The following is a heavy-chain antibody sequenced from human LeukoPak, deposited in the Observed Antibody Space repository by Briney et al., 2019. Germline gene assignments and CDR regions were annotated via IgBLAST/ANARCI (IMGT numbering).Heavy chain of an antibody. D-gene: IGHD6-13*01. J-gene: IGHJ4*02. V-gene: IGHV4-39*01. CDR1: GGSISSSSYY. CDR3: ARRGSSWL. Sequence: SETLSLTCTVSGGSISSSSYYWGWIRQPPGKGLEWIGSIYYSGSTYYNPSLKSRVTISVDTSKNQFSLKLRSVTAADTAVYYCARRGSSWLRGQGTLVTVSS. CDR2: IYYSGST.